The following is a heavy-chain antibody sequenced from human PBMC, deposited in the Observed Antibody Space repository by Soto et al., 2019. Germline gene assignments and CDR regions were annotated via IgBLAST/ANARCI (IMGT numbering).Heavy chain of an antibody. CDR1: GYSFTSYW. D-gene: IGHD6-13*01. CDR3: ARHSVLAAEEYYYYGMDV. Sequence: GESLKISCKGSGYSFTSYWISWVRQMPGKGLEWMGRIDPSDSYTNYSPSFQGHVTISADKSISTAYLQWSSLKASDTAMYYCARHSVLAAEEYYYYGMDVWGQGTTVTVSS. CDR2: IDPSDSYT. J-gene: IGHJ6*02. V-gene: IGHV5-10-1*01.